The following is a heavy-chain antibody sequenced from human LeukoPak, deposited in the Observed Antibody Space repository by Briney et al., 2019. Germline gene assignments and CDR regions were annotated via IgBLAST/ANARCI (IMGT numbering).Heavy chain of an antibody. Sequence: SETLSLTCTVSGGSISSSSYYWGWIRQPPGKGLEWIGSIYYSGSTYYNPSLKSRVTISVDTSKNQFSLKLSSVTAADTAVYYCARNYDSSGYYFLAEFDNWGEGTLVSVSS. V-gene: IGHV4-39*01. J-gene: IGHJ4*02. D-gene: IGHD3-22*01. CDR1: GGSISSSSYY. CDR3: ARNYDSSGYYFLAEFDN. CDR2: IYYSGST.